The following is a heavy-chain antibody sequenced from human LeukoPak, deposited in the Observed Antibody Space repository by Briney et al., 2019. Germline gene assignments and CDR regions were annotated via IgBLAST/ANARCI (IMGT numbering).Heavy chain of an antibody. D-gene: IGHD2-21*01. CDR2: FDPEDGET. CDR3: AKSDCGSDGCKLLNY. V-gene: IGHV1-24*01. J-gene: IGHJ4*02. Sequence: ASVKVSCKVSGYTLTELSMHWVRQAPGKGLEWMGGFDPEDGETIYAQKFQGRVTMTEDTSTDTAYMELSSLRSEDTAVYFCAKSDCGSDGCKLLNYWGQGILVTVSS. CDR1: GYTLTELS.